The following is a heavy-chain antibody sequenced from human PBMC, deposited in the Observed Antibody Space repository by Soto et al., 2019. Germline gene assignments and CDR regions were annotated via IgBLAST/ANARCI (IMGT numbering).Heavy chain of an antibody. Sequence: ASVKVSCKASGYPFTRYSMRWVRQAPGQGLEWMGWISGYNGETEYSKNFQGRLTMTIDTSTTTASMELRSLRSDDTAVYYCARASLTIFGAPYGMDVWGQGTSVTVSS. CDR3: ARASLTIFGAPYGMDV. CDR2: ISGYNGET. J-gene: IGHJ6*02. CDR1: GYPFTRYS. V-gene: IGHV1-18*04. D-gene: IGHD3-3*01.